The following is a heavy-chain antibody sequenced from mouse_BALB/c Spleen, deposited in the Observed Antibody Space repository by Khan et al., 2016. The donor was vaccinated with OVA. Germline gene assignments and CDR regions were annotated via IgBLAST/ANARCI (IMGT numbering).Heavy chain of an antibody. Sequence: LKQTGAELARPGASVKMSCKASGYTFTTYTIHWVKQRPGQGLEWIGYIIPSTDYTTYNQKFKDKATLTADKSSSTAYMKLSSLTSDDYAVYYCAKEGAYYRCAGWSAYWGQGTLVTVSA. D-gene: IGHD2-14*01. J-gene: IGHJ3*01. V-gene: IGHV1-4*01. CDR1: GYTFTTYT. CDR3: AKEGAYYRCAGWSAY. CDR2: IIPSTDYT.